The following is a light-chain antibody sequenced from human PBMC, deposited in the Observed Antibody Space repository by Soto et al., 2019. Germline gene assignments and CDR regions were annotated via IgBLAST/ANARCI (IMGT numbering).Light chain of an antibody. Sequence: EIVMTQSPATLSVSLGERATLSCRASQSVSSNLAWYQQKPGQAPRLLIYGASTRATGIPAWFSGSGSGTEFTLTISSLQSEDFAVYYCQKYNKWPRWTFGQGTKVDI. V-gene: IGKV3-15*01. J-gene: IGKJ1*01. CDR3: QKYNKWPRWT. CDR1: QSVSSN. CDR2: GAS.